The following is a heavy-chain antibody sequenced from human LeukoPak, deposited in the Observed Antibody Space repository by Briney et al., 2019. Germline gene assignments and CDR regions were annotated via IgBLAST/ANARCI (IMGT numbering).Heavy chain of an antibody. D-gene: IGHD6-13*01. CDR3: ARVAGYSSSWYYYYYYYYMDV. J-gene: IGHJ6*03. CDR1: GFTFSDYY. V-gene: IGHV3-11*04. Sequence: PGGSLRLSCAASGFTFSDYYMSWIRQAPGKGLEWVSYISSSGSTIYYADSVKGRFTISRDNAKNSLYLQMNSLRAEDTAVYYCARVAGYSSSWYYYYYYYYMDVWGKGTTVTVSS. CDR2: ISSSGSTI.